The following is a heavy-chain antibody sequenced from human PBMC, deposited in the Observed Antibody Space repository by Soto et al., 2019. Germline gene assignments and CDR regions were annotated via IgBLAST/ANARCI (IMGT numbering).Heavy chain of an antibody. V-gene: IGHV3-23*01. CDR3: AKDRETDAWYGKY. CDR1: GFSFSNYA. D-gene: IGHD6-13*01. Sequence: GGSMRLSCVASGFSFSNYAMTWVRQAPGKGLEWVSVISGSDGRTYYSEPVKGRFTISRDNSKNTLYLQMNRLRAEDTAVYYCAKDRETDAWYGKYWGQGTLVTVSS. J-gene: IGHJ4*02. CDR2: ISGSDGRT.